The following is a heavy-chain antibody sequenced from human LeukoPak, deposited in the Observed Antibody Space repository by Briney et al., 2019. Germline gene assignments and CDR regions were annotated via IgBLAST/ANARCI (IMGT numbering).Heavy chain of an antibody. V-gene: IGHV4-38-2*01. CDR3: AATPRYCSSTSCWGY. J-gene: IGHJ4*02. CDR1: GYSISSGYY. D-gene: IGHD2-2*01. CDR2: IYHSGST. Sequence: SGTLSLTCAVSGYSISSGYYWGWIRQPPGKGLEWIGSIYHSGSTYYNPSLKSRVTISVDTSKNQFSLKLSAVTAADTAVYYCAATPRYCSSTSCWGYWGQGTLVTVSS.